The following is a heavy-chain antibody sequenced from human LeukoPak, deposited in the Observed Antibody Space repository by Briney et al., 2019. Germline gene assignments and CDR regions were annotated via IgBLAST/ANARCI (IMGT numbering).Heavy chain of an antibody. V-gene: IGHV1-18*01. D-gene: IGHD3-10*01. J-gene: IGHJ4*02. Sequence: APVKVSCKASGYTFTSYGISWVRQAPGQGLEWMGWISAHNGNTNYAQKLQGRVTMTTDTSTSTAYMELRSLRSDDTAVYYCARWPGPRWFGDYYFDYWGQGTLVTVSS. CDR3: ARWPGPRWFGDYYFDY. CDR2: ISAHNGNT. CDR1: GYTFTSYG.